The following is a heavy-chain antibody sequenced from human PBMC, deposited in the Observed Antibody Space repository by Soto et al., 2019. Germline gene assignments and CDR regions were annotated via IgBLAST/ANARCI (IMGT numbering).Heavy chain of an antibody. D-gene: IGHD3-3*01. Sequence: GGSLRLSCAASGFTFSSYSMNWVRQAPGKGLEWVSYISSSSSTIYYADSVKGRFTISRDNAKNSLYLQMNSLRAEDTAVYYCARDDALPDFCGQGTLVTVS. J-gene: IGHJ1*01. CDR2: ISSSSSTI. CDR1: GFTFSSYS. V-gene: IGHV3-48*01. CDR3: ARDDALPDF.